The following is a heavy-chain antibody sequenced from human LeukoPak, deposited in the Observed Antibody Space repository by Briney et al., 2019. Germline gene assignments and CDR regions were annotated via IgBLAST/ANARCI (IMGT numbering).Heavy chain of an antibody. Sequence: SLRLSCAVSVFTFSSYSMNWVRHAPEEGLEWGSLRRSSTSFVYNADSVKGQFNVSRDNYKNTLYVKMNSLRVEDTAVYYCARGGYNWDTDAGWFDHWGLGTLVTVSS. CDR3: ARGGYNWDTDAGWFDH. J-gene: IGHJ5*02. CDR1: VFTFSSYS. D-gene: IGHD1/OR15-1a*01. V-gene: IGHV3-21*04. CDR2: RRSSTSFV.